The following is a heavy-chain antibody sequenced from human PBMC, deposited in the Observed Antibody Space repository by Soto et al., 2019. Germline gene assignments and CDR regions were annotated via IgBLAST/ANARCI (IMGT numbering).Heavy chain of an antibody. Sequence: SETLSLTCTVSGGSIRSYYWSWIRQPPGKGLEWIGYIYYSGSTNYNPSLKSRVTISVDTSKNQFSLKLSSVTAADTAVYYCARGQVVAAQHWGQGTLVTVS. CDR3: ARGQVVAAQH. D-gene: IGHD2-15*01. CDR1: GGSIRSYY. V-gene: IGHV4-59*01. J-gene: IGHJ4*02. CDR2: IYYSGST.